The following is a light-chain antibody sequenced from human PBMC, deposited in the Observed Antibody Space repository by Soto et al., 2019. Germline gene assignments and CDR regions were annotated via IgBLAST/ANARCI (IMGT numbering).Light chain of an antibody. Sequence: DIQMTQSPSSLSASVGDRVTITCRASQGISNFLAWHQLKPGKVPKLLIYAASTLQSGVPSRFSGSGSGTDFTITITSLQPEDVATYYCQKYNSAPWTFCQGTKVEIK. J-gene: IGKJ1*01. CDR3: QKYNSAPWT. CDR2: AAS. V-gene: IGKV1-27*01. CDR1: QGISNF.